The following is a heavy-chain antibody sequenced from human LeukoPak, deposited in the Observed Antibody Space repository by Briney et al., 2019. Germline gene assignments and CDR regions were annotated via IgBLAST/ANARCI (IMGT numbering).Heavy chain of an antibody. D-gene: IGHD3-16*01. CDR1: GFTVISNY. CDR3: ARGDRAFDI. J-gene: IGHJ3*02. CDR2: IYSGGST. V-gene: IGHV3-53*04. Sequence: GGSLRLSCAASGFTVISNYMSWVRQAPGKGLEWVSVIYSGGSTYYADSVKGRFTISRHNSKNTLYLQMDSLRAEDAAVYYCARGDRAFDIWGQGTMVTVSS.